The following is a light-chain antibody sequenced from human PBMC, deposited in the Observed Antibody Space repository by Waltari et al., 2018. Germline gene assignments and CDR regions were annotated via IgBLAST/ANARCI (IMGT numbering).Light chain of an antibody. CDR3: ATWDGSLTAWV. CDR2: RNK. V-gene: IGLV1-47*01. CDR1: TSNIGRNY. J-gene: IGLJ3*02. Sequence: QSVLTQPPSASGTPGQRVTISCSGSTSNIGRNYVYWYQQFPETAPKLLVYRNKERPSWVPDRISGSKSGASASLAISGLRSEDEADYYCATWDGSLTAWVFGGGTKVTVL.